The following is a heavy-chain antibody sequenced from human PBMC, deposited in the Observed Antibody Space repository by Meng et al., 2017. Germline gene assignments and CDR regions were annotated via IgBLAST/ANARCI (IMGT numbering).Heavy chain of an antibody. J-gene: IGHJ4*02. CDR2: ISSSSSYI. Sequence: VPVVGSGGGLVKPGGSLRLSCAASGFTFRSYSMHWVRQAPGKGLEWVSSISSSSSYIYYADSVKGRFTISRDNAKNSLYLQMNSLRAEDTAVYYCARVYGCTNGVCSPFDYWGQGTLVTVSS. D-gene: IGHD2-8*01. CDR1: GFTFRSYS. V-gene: IGHV3-21*01. CDR3: ARVYGCTNGVCSPFDY.